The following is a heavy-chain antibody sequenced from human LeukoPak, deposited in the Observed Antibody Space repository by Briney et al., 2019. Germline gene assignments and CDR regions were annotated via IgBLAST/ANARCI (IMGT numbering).Heavy chain of an antibody. D-gene: IGHD3-10*01. CDR2: IHQHGGDK. Sequence: PGGSLRLSCAASDFTFSDYWMSWVRQAPGKGLEWVANIHQHGGDKYYVDSVKGRFSSSRDNAKHSLYLQMNSLRAEDTVLYYCARQKGEPFGDLLYGTGAFDIWGQGTMVTVSS. J-gene: IGHJ3*02. CDR3: ARQKGEPFGDLLYGTGAFDI. V-gene: IGHV3-7*01. CDR1: DFTFSDYW.